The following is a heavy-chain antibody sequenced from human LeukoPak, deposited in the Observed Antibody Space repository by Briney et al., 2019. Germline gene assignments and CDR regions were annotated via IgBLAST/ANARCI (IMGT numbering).Heavy chain of an antibody. CDR1: GGSISSYY. CDR3: AGGYSYGSTYYYMDV. CDR2: IYYSGST. J-gene: IGHJ6*03. V-gene: IGHV4-59*01. D-gene: IGHD5-18*01. Sequence: SETLSLTCTVSGGSISSYYWSWIRQPPGKGLEWIGYIYYSGSTNYNPSLKSRVTISVDTSKNQFSLKLSSVTAADTAVYYCAGGYSYGSTYYYMDVWGKGTTVTISS.